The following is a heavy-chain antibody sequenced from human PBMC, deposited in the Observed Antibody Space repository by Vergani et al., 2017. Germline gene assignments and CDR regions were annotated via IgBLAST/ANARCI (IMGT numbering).Heavy chain of an antibody. D-gene: IGHD5-18*01. Sequence: VQLVESGGGVVQPGRSLRLSCAASGFTFSSYGMHWVRQAPGKGLEWVSLISGDGGSTYYADSVKGRFTISRDNSKNSLYLQMNSLRTEDTALYYCAKERDLESYGYVYWGQGTLVTVSS. CDR3: AKERDLESYGYVY. V-gene: IGHV3-43*02. J-gene: IGHJ4*02. CDR2: ISGDGGST. CDR1: GFTFSSYG.